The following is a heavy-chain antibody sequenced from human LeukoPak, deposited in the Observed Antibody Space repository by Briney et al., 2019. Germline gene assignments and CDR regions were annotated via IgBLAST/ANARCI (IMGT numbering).Heavy chain of an antibody. Sequence: ASVKVSCKVSGYTLTELSMHWVRQAPGKGLEWMGGFDPEDCETIYAQKFQGRVTMTEDTSTDTAYMELSSLRSEDTAVYYCARAPPILSNILTGRVQPRYYFDYWGQGTLVTVSS. CDR2: FDPEDCET. D-gene: IGHD3-9*01. J-gene: IGHJ4*02. CDR1: GYTLTELS. V-gene: IGHV1-24*01. CDR3: ARAPPILSNILTGRVQPRYYFDY.